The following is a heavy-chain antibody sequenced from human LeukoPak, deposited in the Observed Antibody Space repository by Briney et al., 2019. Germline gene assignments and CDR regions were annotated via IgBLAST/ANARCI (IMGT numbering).Heavy chain of an antibody. CDR1: GYSISSGYY. D-gene: IGHD3-3*01. CDR3: ARGDGTFWSPHYFDP. CDR2: IYHSGST. Sequence: SETLSLTCTVSGYSISSGYYWGWIRQPPEKGPEWIGSIYHSGSTYYNPSLKSRVTISMDTSKNQFSLKLKSVTAADTAVYYCARGDGTFWSPHYFDPWGQGTLVTVSS. J-gene: IGHJ5*02. V-gene: IGHV4-38-2*02.